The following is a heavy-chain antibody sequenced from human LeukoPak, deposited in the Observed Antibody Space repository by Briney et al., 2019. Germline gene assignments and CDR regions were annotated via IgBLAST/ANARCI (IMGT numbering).Heavy chain of an antibody. CDR2: ISSSSSYI. Sequence: PGGSLRLSCAASGFTFSSYSMTWVRQAPGKGLEWVSSISSSSSYIYYADSVKGRFTISRDNSKNTLFLQMNSLRAEDTAVYYCARLTADGRLYFVDWGPGTLVTVSS. J-gene: IGHJ4*02. V-gene: IGHV3-21*04. D-gene: IGHD6-13*01. CDR1: GFTFSSYS. CDR3: ARLTADGRLYFVD.